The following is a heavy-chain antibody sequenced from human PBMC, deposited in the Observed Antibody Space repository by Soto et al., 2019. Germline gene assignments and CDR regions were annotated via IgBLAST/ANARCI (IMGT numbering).Heavy chain of an antibody. CDR2: ITYSGDT. CDR1: GASISSAGYS. J-gene: IGHJ5*02. D-gene: IGHD2-2*01. V-gene: IGHV4-31*03. Sequence: ASETLSLTCSASGASISSAGYSWSWVAQHPGKGLEWIGYITYSGDTDYNPSLRSRVSISIDTSRNQFSLKLSSVTAADTAVYYCARDLCSSTSLEGCWFGPWGQGTLVTVSS. CDR3: ARDLCSSTSLEGCWFGP.